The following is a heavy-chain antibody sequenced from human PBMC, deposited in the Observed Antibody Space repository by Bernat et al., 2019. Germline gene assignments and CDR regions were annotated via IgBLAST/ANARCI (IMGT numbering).Heavy chain of an antibody. J-gene: IGHJ4*02. D-gene: IGHD1/OR15-1a*01. CDR1: GFTFSNYG. CDR3: AKNKKDLDY. V-gene: IGHV3-23*01. CDR2: LSGTGGSR. Sequence: EVQLLESGGGLVQPGGSLTLSCAASGFTFSNYGMSWVRQAPGKGLEWVSGLSGTGGSRNYADSVKGRFTISRDNSKSTLYLQMNSLRAEDTALYYCAKNKKDLDYWGQGTLVTVSS.